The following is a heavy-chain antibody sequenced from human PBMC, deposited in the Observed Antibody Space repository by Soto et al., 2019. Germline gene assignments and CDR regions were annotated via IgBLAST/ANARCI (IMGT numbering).Heavy chain of an antibody. V-gene: IGHV4-31*03. CDR1: GGSISSGGYY. D-gene: IGHD6-6*01. Sequence: SETLSLTCTVSGGSISSGGYYWRWIRHHPRKGLEWIGYIYDSESAYYNPSLKSRVTISMDTSKNHFAMRLSSVTDADTAVYYCARASSSSSAADYWGQGTLVTVSS. J-gene: IGHJ4*02. CDR2: IYDSESA. CDR3: ARASSSSSAADY.